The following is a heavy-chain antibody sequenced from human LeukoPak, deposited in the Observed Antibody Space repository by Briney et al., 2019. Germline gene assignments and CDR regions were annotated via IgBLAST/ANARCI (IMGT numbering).Heavy chain of an antibody. CDR3: ARGGPKCGGDCFDY. Sequence: EASVKVSCKASTYTFTNYDINWLRQATGQRLEWMGWMNPYNGNTGYAQKFQARVTMTRNTSINTAYMELSSLRSEDTAVYFCARGGPKCGGDCFDYWGQGTLVTVSS. J-gene: IGHJ4*02. V-gene: IGHV1-8*01. CDR2: MNPYNGNT. CDR1: TYTFTNYD. D-gene: IGHD2-21*01.